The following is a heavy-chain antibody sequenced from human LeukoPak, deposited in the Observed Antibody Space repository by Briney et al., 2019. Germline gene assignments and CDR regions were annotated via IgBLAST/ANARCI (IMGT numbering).Heavy chain of an antibody. V-gene: IGHV3-33*06. CDR3: AKVGDIVLMVYAYPRYYFDY. J-gene: IGHJ4*02. CDR1: GFTFSSYG. CDR2: IWYDGSNK. Sequence: SGGSLRLSCATSGFTFSSYGMHWVRQAPGKGLEWVAVIWYDGSNKYYADSVKGRFTISRDNSKNTLYLQMNSLRAEDTAVYYCAKVGDIVLMVYAYPRYYFDYWGQGTLVTVSS. D-gene: IGHD2-8*01.